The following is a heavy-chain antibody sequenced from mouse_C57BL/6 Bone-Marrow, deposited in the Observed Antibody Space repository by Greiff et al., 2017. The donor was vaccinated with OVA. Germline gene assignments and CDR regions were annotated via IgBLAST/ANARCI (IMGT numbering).Heavy chain of an antibody. D-gene: IGHD1-1*01. V-gene: IGHV5-6*01. J-gene: IGHJ1*03. Sequence: EVKLMESGGDLVKPGGSLKLSCAASGFTFSSYGMSWVRQTPDKRLEWVATISSGGSYTYYPDSVKGRFTISRDNAKNTLYLQMSSLKSEDTAMYYCARQEGYYYGSSYWYFDVWGTGTTVTVSS. CDR1: GFTFSSYG. CDR2: ISSGGSYT. CDR3: ARQEGYYYGSSYWYFDV.